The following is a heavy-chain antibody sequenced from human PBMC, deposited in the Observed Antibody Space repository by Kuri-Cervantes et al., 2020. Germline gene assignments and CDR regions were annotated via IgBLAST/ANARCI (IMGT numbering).Heavy chain of an antibody. CDR3: ASDYNRGYSYGYFDY. CDR2: IVAGSGNT. V-gene: IGHV1-58*01. J-gene: IGHJ4*02. CDR1: GFTFTNSA. Sequence: SVKVSCKASGFTFTNSAVQWVRQARGQRLEWIGWIVAGSGNTNYAQKFQGRVTITADKSTSTAYMELSSLRSEDTAVYYCASDYNRGYSYGYFDYWGQGTLVTVSS. D-gene: IGHD5-18*01.